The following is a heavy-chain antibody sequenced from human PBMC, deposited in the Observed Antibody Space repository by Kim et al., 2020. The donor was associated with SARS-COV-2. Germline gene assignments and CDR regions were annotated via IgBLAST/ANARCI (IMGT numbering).Heavy chain of an antibody. V-gene: IGHV3-30*18. J-gene: IGHJ6*02. CDR3: AKDSVNCSSTSCYGYYYYGMDV. CDR2: ISYDGSNK. CDR1: GFTFSSYG. D-gene: IGHD2-2*01. Sequence: GGSLRLSCAASGFTFSSYGMHWVRQAPGKGLEWVAVISYDGSNKYYADSVKGRFTISRDNSKNTLYLQMNSLRAEDTAVYYCAKDSVNCSSTSCYGYYYYGMDVWGQGTTVTVSS.